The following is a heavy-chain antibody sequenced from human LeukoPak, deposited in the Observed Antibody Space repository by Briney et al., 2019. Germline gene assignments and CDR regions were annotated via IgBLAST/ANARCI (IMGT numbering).Heavy chain of an antibody. CDR1: GGSLSGYY. Sequence: SETLSLTCAVYGGSLSGYYWTSIRQPPGKGLEWIGEINLSGSTNYNPSLKSRVTISVDTSKYRFSLELSSVTAADAAVYYCARGGPNSRLHLWGQGTLVTVSS. V-gene: IGHV4-34*01. J-gene: IGHJ5*02. CDR3: ARGGPNSRLHL. CDR2: INLSGST. D-gene: IGHD5-18*01.